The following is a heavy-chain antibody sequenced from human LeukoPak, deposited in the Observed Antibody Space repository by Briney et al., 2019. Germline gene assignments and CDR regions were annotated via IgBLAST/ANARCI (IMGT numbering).Heavy chain of an antibody. D-gene: IGHD6-19*01. CDR3: ARYSSGWYRYFDY. CDR2: VSAYNGNT. J-gene: IGHJ4*02. V-gene: IGHV1-18*01. CDR1: GYTFTSYG. Sequence: ASVKVSCKASGYTFTSYGISWVRQAPGQGLERMGWVSAYNGNTNYAQKLQGRVTMTTDTSTSKAYMELRSLRSDDTAVYYCARYSSGWYRYFDYWGQGTLVTVSS.